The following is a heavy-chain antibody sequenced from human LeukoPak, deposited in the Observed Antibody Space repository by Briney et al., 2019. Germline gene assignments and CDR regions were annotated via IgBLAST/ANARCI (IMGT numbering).Heavy chain of an antibody. J-gene: IGHJ3*02. CDR3: ARCGGDCYYSPAFDI. D-gene: IGHD2-21*02. CDR2: IYYSGST. Sequence: PSETLSLTCTVSGGSISTYYWNWIRQPPGKGLEWIGYIYYSGSTNYNPSLKSRVTISVDTSKNQFSLKLSSVTAADTAVYYCARCGGDCYYSPAFDIWGQGTMVTVSS. CDR1: GGSISTYY. V-gene: IGHV4-59*01.